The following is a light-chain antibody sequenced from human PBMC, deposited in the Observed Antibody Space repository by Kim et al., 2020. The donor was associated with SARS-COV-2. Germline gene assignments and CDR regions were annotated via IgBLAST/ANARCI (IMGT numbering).Light chain of an antibody. CDR3: QQYKNVPLT. CDR2: GAS. V-gene: IGKV1-33*01. Sequence: ASVGDRVTITCHASQDISDYLDWYQQKPGKAPKLLIYGASNLETGVPSRFSGSRSGTDFTFTIRSLLPEDFATYFCQQYKNVPLTFGGGTKVDIK. J-gene: IGKJ4*01. CDR1: QDISDY.